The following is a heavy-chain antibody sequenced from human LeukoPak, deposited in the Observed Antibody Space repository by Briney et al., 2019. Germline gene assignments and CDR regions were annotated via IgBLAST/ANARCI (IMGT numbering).Heavy chain of an antibody. D-gene: IGHD6-13*01. CDR1: GGSISSYY. V-gene: IGHV4-59*01. CDR2: IYYSGST. J-gene: IGHJ5*02. CDR3: AREPAAVAAAGKALFDP. Sequence: SETLSLTCTVSGGSISSYYWSWIRQPPGKGLEWIGYIYYSGSTNYNPSLKSRVTISVDTSKNQFSLKLSSVTAADTAVYYCAREPAAVAAAGKALFDPWGQGTLVTVSS.